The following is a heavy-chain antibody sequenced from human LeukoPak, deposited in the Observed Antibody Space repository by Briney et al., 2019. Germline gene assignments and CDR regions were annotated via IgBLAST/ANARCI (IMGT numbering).Heavy chain of an antibody. CDR1: GFTFNRYW. CDR2: IKQDGSEK. V-gene: IGHV3-7*03. Sequence: PGGSLRLSCAASGFTFNRYWMSWVRQAPGKGLEWVANIKQDGSEKYYVDSVKGRFTISRDNSKNTLYLQMNSLRAEDTAVYYCAKVCRAVAGGFDYWGQGTLVTVSS. D-gene: IGHD6-19*01. CDR3: AKVCRAVAGGFDY. J-gene: IGHJ4*02.